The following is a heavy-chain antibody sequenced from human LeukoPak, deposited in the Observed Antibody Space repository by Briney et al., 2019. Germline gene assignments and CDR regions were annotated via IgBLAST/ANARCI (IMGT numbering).Heavy chain of an antibody. D-gene: IGHD3-10*01. J-gene: IGHJ4*02. CDR3: TTIVPMVRGYFDY. Sequence: PGGSLRLSCAASGFTFSDYYMSWIRQTPGKGLEWVSYISSSSSYTNYADSVKGRFTISRDNAKNSLYLQMNSLKTEDTAVYYCTTIVPMVRGYFDYWGQGTLVTVSS. V-gene: IGHV3-11*03. CDR2: ISSSSSYT. CDR1: GFTFSDYY.